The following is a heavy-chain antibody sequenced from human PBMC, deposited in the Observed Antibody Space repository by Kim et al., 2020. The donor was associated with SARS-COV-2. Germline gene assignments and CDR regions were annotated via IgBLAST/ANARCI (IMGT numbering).Heavy chain of an antibody. CDR3: VRGSGFVCDY. CDR1: GFTVSHFG. CDR2: IKQDGSEK. Sequence: GGSLRLSCAVSGFTVSHFGMNWVRQAPGKGLEWVAIIKQDGSEKYYVDSVKGRFTISRDNAKNSVYLQLNSLRGEDSAVYYCVRGSGFVCDYWGQGIVVAVSS. V-gene: IGHV3-7*01. D-gene: IGHD3-3*01. J-gene: IGHJ4*02.